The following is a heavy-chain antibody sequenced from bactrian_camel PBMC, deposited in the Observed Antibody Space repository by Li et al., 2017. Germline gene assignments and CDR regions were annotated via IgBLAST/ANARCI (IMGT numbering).Heavy chain of an antibody. CDR2: IEDAGVTR. D-gene: IGHD1*01. CDR3: AAHSLRGGKWSLDPTRFAV. V-gene: IGHV3-2*01. J-gene: IGHJ4*01. CDR1: ESRDAYSTYY. Sequence: HVQLVESGGGSVQTGGSLKLSCSAPESRDAYSTYYMAWFRQAPGKEREGVAVIEDAGVTRYADAVKGRFTISKDNANRILYLQMHNVKVGDTGVYYCAAHSLRGGKWSLDPTRFAVWGQGTQVTVS.